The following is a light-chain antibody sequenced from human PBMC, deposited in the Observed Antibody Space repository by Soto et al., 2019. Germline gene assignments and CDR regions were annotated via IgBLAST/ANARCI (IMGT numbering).Light chain of an antibody. CDR2: EVN. Sequence: QSALTQPASVSGSPGQSITISCTGTSSDVGGYSYVSWYQQHPGKAPKLMIYEVNNRPSGVSNRFSGSKSGNTASLTISGLQAEDEADYYCLSYSSSTSPYVLGTATKVTVL. CDR3: LSYSSSTSPYV. CDR1: SSDVGGYSY. J-gene: IGLJ1*01. V-gene: IGLV2-14*01.